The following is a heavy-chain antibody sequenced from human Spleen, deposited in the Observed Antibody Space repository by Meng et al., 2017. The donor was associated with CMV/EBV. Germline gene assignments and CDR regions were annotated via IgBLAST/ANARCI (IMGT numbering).Heavy chain of an antibody. D-gene: IGHD1-20*01. J-gene: IGHJ6*02. CDR3: ARNIWNDYYYYAMDV. V-gene: IGHV4-61*01. CDR2: IYYNGRT. Sequence: SETLSLTCTVSGGSVNSDYYYWSWIRQPPGKGLEWIGYIYYNGRTSYNPSLKGRVTISVDTSKNQFSLKLTSVTAADTAVYYCARNIWNDYYYYAMDVWGPGTTVTVSS. CDR1: GGSVNSDYYY.